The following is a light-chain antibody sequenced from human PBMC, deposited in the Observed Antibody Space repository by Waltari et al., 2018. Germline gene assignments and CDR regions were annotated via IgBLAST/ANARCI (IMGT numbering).Light chain of an antibody. CDR3: QTGGHGTWV. CDR1: SGHSSNV. V-gene: IGLV4-69*01. Sequence: QLVLTQSPSASASLGASVKLTCTLSSGHSSNVLAWLQQQPEKGPRYLMKVNSDGSHNKGDEIPERFSGSSAGAERYLTISSRQSEDEADYYCQTGGHGTWVFGGGTKLTVL. CDR2: VNSDGSH. J-gene: IGLJ3*02.